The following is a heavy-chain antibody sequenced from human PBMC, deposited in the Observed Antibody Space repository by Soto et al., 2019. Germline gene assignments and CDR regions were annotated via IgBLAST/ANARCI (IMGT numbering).Heavy chain of an antibody. Sequence: QVQLVQSGAEVKKPGASVKVSCKASGYTFTSYGISWVRQAPGQGLEWMGWISAYNGNTNYARKLQGRVTMTTDTSTSTAYMELRSLRSDDTAVYYCAIDSGGYQLHQGAFDIWGQGTMVTVSS. V-gene: IGHV1-18*01. CDR3: AIDSGGYQLHQGAFDI. D-gene: IGHD2-2*01. CDR2: ISAYNGNT. CDR1: GYTFTSYG. J-gene: IGHJ3*02.